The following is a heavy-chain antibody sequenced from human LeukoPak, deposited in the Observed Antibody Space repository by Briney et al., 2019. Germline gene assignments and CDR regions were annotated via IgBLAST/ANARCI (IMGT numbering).Heavy chain of an antibody. CDR3: ARSNILTGYNY. CDR1: GGSFSGYY. V-gene: IGHV4-34*01. J-gene: IGHJ4*02. CDR2: INHSGST. Sequence: SETLSLTCAVYGGSFSGYYWSWIRQPPGKGLEWIGEINHSGSTNYNPSLKSRVTISVDTSKNQFSLKLSSVTAADTAVYYCARSNILTGYNYWGQGTLVTVSS. D-gene: IGHD3-9*01.